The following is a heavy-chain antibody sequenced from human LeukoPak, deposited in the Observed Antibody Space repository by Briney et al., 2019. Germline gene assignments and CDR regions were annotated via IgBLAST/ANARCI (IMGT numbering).Heavy chain of an antibody. Sequence: SETLSLTCTVSGGSISSGGYYWSWIRQHPGKGLEWIGYIYYSGSTYYNPSLKGRVTISLDTSKNQFSLKLSSVTAADTAVYYCAGRGAYSFDYWGQGTLVTVSS. CDR3: AGRGAYSFDY. J-gene: IGHJ4*02. V-gene: IGHV4-31*03. CDR1: GGSISSGGYY. D-gene: IGHD1-1*01. CDR2: IYYSGST.